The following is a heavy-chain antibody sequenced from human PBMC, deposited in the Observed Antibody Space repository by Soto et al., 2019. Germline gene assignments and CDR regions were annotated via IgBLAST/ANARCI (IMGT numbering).Heavy chain of an antibody. V-gene: IGHV3-30-3*01. CDR3: ARAHRGYSSSWSPYYYYGMDV. Sequence: GGSLRLSCAASGFTFSSYAMHWVRQAPGKGLEWVAVISYDGSNKYYADSVKGRFTISRDNSKNTLYLQMNSLRAEDTAVYYCARAHRGYSSSWSPYYYYGMDVWGQGTTVTVSS. CDR1: GFTFSSYA. J-gene: IGHJ6*02. CDR2: ISYDGSNK. D-gene: IGHD6-13*01.